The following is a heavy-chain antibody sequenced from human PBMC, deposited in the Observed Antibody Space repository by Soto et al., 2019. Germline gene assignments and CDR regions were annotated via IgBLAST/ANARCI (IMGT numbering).Heavy chain of an antibody. J-gene: IGHJ6*02. CDR2: INPNSGGT. V-gene: IGHV1-2*02. Sequence: ASVKVSCKASGYNFTDYYIHWVRQAPGQGLEWMGWINPNSGGTKYAQKFQGRVAMTRVTSISTAYMELSSLRSDDTALYYCAKDPHTVVVPAATGGMDVWGQGTTVTV. CDR1: GYNFTDYY. D-gene: IGHD2-2*01. CDR3: AKDPHTVVVPAATGGMDV.